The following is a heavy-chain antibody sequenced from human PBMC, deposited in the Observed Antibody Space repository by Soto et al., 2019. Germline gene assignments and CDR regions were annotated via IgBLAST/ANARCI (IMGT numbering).Heavy chain of an antibody. Sequence: SETLSLTCSVSGGSISSSKNYWGWIRQPPGKGLKWIGTISYSGSTYYNPSLNGRVIISADTSKNQFSLELSSLTAADTAVYYCSRRYSFGSGKYGVDVWGRGTMVTVSS. J-gene: IGHJ6*02. CDR1: GGSISSSKNY. V-gene: IGHV4-39*01. D-gene: IGHD3-10*01. CDR2: ISYSGST. CDR3: SRRYSFGSGKYGVDV.